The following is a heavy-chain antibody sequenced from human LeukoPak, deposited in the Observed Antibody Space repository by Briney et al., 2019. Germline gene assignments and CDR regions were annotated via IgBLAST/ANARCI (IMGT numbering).Heavy chain of an antibody. D-gene: IGHD1-26*01. CDR2: IYHSGST. CDR1: GYSISSGYY. CDR3: AGHRSGSPVSAFDI. J-gene: IGHJ3*02. Sequence: PSETLSLTCAVSGYSISSGYYWGWIRQPPGKGLEWIGSIYHSGSTYYNPSLKSRVTISVDTSKNQFSLKLSSVTAADTAVYYCAGHRSGSPVSAFDIWGQGTMVTVSS. V-gene: IGHV4-38-2*01.